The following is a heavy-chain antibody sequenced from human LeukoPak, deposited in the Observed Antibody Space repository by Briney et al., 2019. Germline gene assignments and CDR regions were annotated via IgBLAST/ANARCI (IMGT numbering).Heavy chain of an antibody. Sequence: GGSLRLSCAASGYTFSSYAMSWVRQAPGKGLEWVSVISGSGGSTYYADSAKGRFTISRDNSKNTLYLQMNSLRAEDTAVYYCAKDQKLIPRQSDCWGQGTLVTVSS. CDR1: GYTFSSYA. V-gene: IGHV3-23*01. CDR3: AKDQKLIPRQSDC. J-gene: IGHJ4*02. CDR2: ISGSGGST. D-gene: IGHD2-15*01.